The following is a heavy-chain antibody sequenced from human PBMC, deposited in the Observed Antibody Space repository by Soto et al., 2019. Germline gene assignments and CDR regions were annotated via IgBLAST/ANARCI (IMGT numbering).Heavy chain of an antibody. V-gene: IGHV3-30*03. CDR1: GFNFGVFG. J-gene: IGHJ4*02. D-gene: IGHD6-19*01. Sequence: GGSLRLSCAASGFNFGVFGMHWVRQAPGKGLEWLSVLSYEGSEEYYADSVRGRFTISRDNSKNTLFLQMDSLRVDDTGVYYCALTRRSSLLEVAGPASEYWAQGTLVTVSS. CDR2: LSYEGSEE. CDR3: ALTRRSSLLEVAGPASEY.